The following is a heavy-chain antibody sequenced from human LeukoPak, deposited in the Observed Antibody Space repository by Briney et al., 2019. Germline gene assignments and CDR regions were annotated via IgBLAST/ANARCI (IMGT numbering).Heavy chain of an antibody. CDR3: ARRQYDVLTGYNED. CDR1: GFNFNNYW. D-gene: IGHD3-9*01. J-gene: IGHJ4*02. CDR2: IYPAASDT. Sequence: GDSLKISCKGSGFNFNNYWIAWVRQMPGKGLEWVGIIYPAASDTRYSPSFQGQVTISTDNSISTAYLQWNSLKASDTAMYYCARRQYDVLTGYNEDWGQGTLVTVSS. V-gene: IGHV5-51*01.